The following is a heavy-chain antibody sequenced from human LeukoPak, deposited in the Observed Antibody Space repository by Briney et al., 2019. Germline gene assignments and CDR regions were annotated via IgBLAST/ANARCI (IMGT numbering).Heavy chain of an antibody. V-gene: IGHV3-72*01. CDR2: IRNKVNSYST. D-gene: IGHD2-15*01. CDR1: GFIFSDHY. J-gene: IGHJ4*02. Sequence: TGGSLRLSCVASGFIFSDHYMDWVRQAPGKGLEHVARIRNKVNSYSTEHAASMKGRFTISRDDSKNSLYLQMSSLEIEDTAVYYCVKTSLQGNGWSDFDYWGQGTLVTASS. CDR3: VKTSLQGNGWSDFDY.